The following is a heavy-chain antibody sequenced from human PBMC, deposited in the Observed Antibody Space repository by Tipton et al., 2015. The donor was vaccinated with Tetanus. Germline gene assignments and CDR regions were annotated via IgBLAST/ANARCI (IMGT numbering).Heavy chain of an antibody. CDR1: GFTFSDYY. CDR3: AREYSSGWSVFDS. Sequence: GSLRLSCAASGFTFSDYYMSWIRQAPGKGLEWVSYISSSGSSIYYADSVKGRFTISRDNAKNSLYLQMNSLRAVDTAVYYCAREYSSGWSVFDSWGQGTLVTVSS. V-gene: IGHV3-11*01. CDR2: ISSSGSSI. J-gene: IGHJ4*02. D-gene: IGHD6-19*01.